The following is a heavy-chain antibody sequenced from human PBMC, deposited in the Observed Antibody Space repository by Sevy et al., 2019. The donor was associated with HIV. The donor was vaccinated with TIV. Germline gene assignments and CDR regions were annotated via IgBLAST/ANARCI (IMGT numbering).Heavy chain of an antibody. Sequence: SETLSLTCAVSGASITSSNWWSWVRQPPGKGLEWIGEIYHTGSTNYNPSLKSRVTISLDKSKNQFSLKLSPVTAADTALYYCARVLYDFWSDSYAEPYYYYGMDVWGQGTTVTVSS. V-gene: IGHV4-4*02. CDR3: ARVLYDFWSDSYAEPYYYYGMDV. CDR2: IYHTGST. J-gene: IGHJ6*02. CDR1: GASITSSNW. D-gene: IGHD3-3*01.